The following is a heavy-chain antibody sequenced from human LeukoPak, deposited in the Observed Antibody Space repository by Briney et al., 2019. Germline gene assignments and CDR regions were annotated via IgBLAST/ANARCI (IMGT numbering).Heavy chain of an antibody. CDR2: MNPNSGVT. J-gene: IGHJ6*03. CDR3: ARDLSHGLDYYYYMDV. CDR1: GYSFSDYY. Sequence: GASVKVSCKASGYSFSDYYIHWVRQAPGQGLEWMGWMNPNSGVTNYAQKFQGRLALTRDTSISTAYMELSGLRYDDSAMYYCARDLSHGLDYYYYMDVWAKGPRSPSP. V-gene: IGHV1-2*02. D-gene: IGHD2/OR15-2a*01.